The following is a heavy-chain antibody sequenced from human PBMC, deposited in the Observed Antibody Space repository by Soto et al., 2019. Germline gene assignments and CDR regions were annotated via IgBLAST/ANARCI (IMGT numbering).Heavy chain of an antibody. V-gene: IGHV3-30*18. CDR3: AKVREEGSGWYFYYYGMDV. J-gene: IGHJ6*02. CDR2: ISYDGSNK. CDR1: GFTFSSYG. D-gene: IGHD6-19*01. Sequence: PGGSLRLSCAASGFTFSSYGMHWVRQAPGKGLEWVEVISYDGSNKYYAVFVKGRFTISRDNSKNTLYLQMNSLRAEDTAVYYCAKVREEGSGWYFYYYGMDVWGQGTTVTVSS.